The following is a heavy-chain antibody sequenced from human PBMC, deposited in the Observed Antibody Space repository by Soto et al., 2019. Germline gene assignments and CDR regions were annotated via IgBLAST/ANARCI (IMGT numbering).Heavy chain of an antibody. V-gene: IGHV3-48*02. J-gene: IGHJ5*02. Sequence: EVQLVESGGGLVQPGGSLRLSCAASGFTFSSYSMNWVRQAPGKGLEWVSYISSSSSTIYYADSVKGRFTISRDNAKNSLYLQMISLRDEDAAVYYCASYQMSWGQRTLVTVAS. D-gene: IGHD2-2*01. CDR2: ISSSSSTI. CDR3: ASYQMS. CDR1: GFTFSSYS.